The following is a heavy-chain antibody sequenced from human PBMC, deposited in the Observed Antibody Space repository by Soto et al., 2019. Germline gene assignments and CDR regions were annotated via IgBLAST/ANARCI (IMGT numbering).Heavy chain of an antibody. Sequence: GASVKVSCKASGGTFSSYAISWVRQAPGQGLEWMGGIIPIFGTANYAQKFQGRVTITADESTSTAYMELSSLRSEDTAVYYCARDRYYDSSGYGGMDVWGQGTTVTVSS. J-gene: IGHJ6*02. CDR3: ARDRYYDSSGYGGMDV. D-gene: IGHD3-22*01. V-gene: IGHV1-69*13. CDR2: IIPIFGTA. CDR1: GGTFSSYA.